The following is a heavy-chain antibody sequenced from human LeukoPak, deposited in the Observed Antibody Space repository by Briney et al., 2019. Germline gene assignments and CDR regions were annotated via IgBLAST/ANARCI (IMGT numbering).Heavy chain of an antibody. J-gene: IGHJ3*02. Sequence: GASVKVSCKASGYTFTSYGISWVRQAPGQGLEWMGWISAYNGNTNYAQKLQGRVTMTTDTSTSTAYMEQRSLRSDDTAVYYCARDRRSSGDSDAFDIWGQGTMVTVSS. V-gene: IGHV1-18*04. CDR2: ISAYNGNT. D-gene: IGHD6-19*01. CDR1: GYTFTSYG. CDR3: ARDRRSSGDSDAFDI.